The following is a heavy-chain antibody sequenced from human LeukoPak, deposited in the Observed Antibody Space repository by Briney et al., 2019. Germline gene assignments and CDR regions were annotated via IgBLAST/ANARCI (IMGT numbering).Heavy chain of an antibody. CDR3: TREGVDVFDI. V-gene: IGHV3-21*01. CDR2: ISSGSTYI. CDR1: GFTFSSYS. J-gene: IGHJ3*02. Sequence: SGESLRLSCAASGFTFSSYSMNWVRQAPGKGLEWVSSISSGSTYIYYADSVKGRLTISRDNTKNSLYLQMNSLRAEDTAVYYCTREGVDVFDIWGQGTMVTVSS. D-gene: IGHD3-10*01.